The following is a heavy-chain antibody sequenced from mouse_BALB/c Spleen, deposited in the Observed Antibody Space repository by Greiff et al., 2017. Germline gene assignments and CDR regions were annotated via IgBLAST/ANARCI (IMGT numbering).Heavy chain of an antibody. Sequence: EVKLQESGAELVKPGASVKLSCTASGFNIKDTYMHWVKQRPEQGLEWIGRIDPANGNTKYDPKFQGKATITADTSSNTAYLQLSSLTSEDTAVYYCARPSSITTGGMDYWGQGTSVTVSS. V-gene: IGHV14-3*02. CDR2: IDPANGNT. D-gene: IGHD1-2*01. CDR3: ARPSSITTGGMDY. CDR1: GFNIKDTY. J-gene: IGHJ4*01.